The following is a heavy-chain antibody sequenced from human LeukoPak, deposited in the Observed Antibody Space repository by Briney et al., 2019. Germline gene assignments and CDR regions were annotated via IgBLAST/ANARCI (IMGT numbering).Heavy chain of an antibody. CDR1: GGSIDRSTYY. CDR3: ARAGDFDY. V-gene: IGHV4-39*02. Sequence: SETLSLTCTVSGGSIDRSTYYWGWIRQPPGKGLEWIGSIYYAGSTYYSPSLKSRVTLSVDTSKNHFSLRLNSVTAADTAVYYCARAGDFDYWGQGTLVTVSS. D-gene: IGHD4-17*01. J-gene: IGHJ4*02. CDR2: IYYAGST.